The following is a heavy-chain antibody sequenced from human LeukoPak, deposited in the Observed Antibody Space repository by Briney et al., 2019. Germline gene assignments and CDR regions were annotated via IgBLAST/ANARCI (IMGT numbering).Heavy chain of an antibody. D-gene: IGHD5-18*01. Sequence: GGSLRLSCAASGFIFSSYSMIWVRQAPGKGLEWVSCISSRSTYIYYADSLKGRFTISRDDAKNSLYLQMNSLRAEDTAVYYFARVQERLWSFDYWGQGTLVTVSS. CDR1: GFIFSSYS. CDR2: ISSRSTYI. J-gene: IGHJ4*02. V-gene: IGHV3-21*01. CDR3: ARVQERLWSFDY.